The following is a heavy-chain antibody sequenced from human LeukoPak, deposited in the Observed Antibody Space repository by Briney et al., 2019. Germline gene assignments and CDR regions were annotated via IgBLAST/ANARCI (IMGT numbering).Heavy chain of an antibody. J-gene: IGHJ6*02. Sequence: SETLSLTCTVSGGSISNNNYYWGWIRQPPGKGLEWIGNIYYSGSSYYNPSLKSRVTISIDTSKNQFSLKLTSVTAADAAVYYCAANGDYVNYYYGMDVWGQGTTVTVAS. V-gene: IGHV4-39*01. CDR2: IYYSGSS. D-gene: IGHD4-17*01. CDR1: GGSISNNNYY. CDR3: AANGDYVNYYYGMDV.